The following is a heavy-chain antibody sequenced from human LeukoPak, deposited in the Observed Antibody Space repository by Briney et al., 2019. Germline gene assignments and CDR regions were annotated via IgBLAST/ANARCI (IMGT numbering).Heavy chain of an antibody. J-gene: IGHJ4*02. CDR1: GFTFSSYA. V-gene: IGHV3-30*04. D-gene: IGHD5-18*01. Sequence: PGGSLRLSCAASGFTFSSYAMHWVRQAPGKGLEWVAVISYDGSNKYYADSVKGRFTISRDNSKNTLYLQMNSLRAEDTAVYYCARGGYSYGYGSFYFDYWGQGTLVTVSS. CDR2: ISYDGSNK. CDR3: ARGGYSYGYGSFYFDY.